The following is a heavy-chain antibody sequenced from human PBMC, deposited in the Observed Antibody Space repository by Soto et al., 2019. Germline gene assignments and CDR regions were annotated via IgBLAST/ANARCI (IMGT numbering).Heavy chain of an antibody. CDR2: FDPEDGET. CDR3: ATAGRYCSSTSCYNYYGMDV. CDR1: GGTFGTYA. Sequence: ASVKVSCKASGGTFGTYAVNWVRQAPGQGLEWMGGFDPEDGETIYAQKLQGRVTMTEDTSTDTAYMELSSLRSEDTAVYYCATAGRYCSSTSCYNYYGMDVWGKGTTVTVSS. J-gene: IGHJ6*04. V-gene: IGHV1-24*01. D-gene: IGHD2-2*02.